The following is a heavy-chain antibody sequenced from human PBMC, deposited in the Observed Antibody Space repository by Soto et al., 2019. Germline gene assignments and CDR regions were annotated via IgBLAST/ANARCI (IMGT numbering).Heavy chain of an antibody. J-gene: IGHJ4*02. D-gene: IGHD2-21*02. Sequence: QVQLVQSGSEVEKPGASVKVSCKASGYPFIDYGIHWVRQARGQGLEWMGMINTGNGDTNRPQRFRERVTLTRDTCTSTVYMELGGLRSDDTAVYYCVRDMYGGDWNYWGQGTRVIVST. V-gene: IGHV1-46*01. CDR2: INTGNGDT. CDR1: GYPFIDYG. CDR3: VRDMYGGDWNY.